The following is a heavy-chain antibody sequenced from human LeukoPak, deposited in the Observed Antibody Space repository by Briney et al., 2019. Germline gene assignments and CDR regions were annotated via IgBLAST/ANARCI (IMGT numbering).Heavy chain of an antibody. CDR2: ISGSGGST. CDR3: AKDYDFWSGYYTYFDY. J-gene: IGHJ4*02. CDR1: GFTFSSYA. D-gene: IGHD3-3*01. V-gene: IGHV3-23*01. Sequence: GGSLRLFCAASGFTFSSYAMSWVRQAPGKGLEWVSAISGSGGSTYYADSVKGRFTISRGNSKNTLYLQMNSLRAEDTAVYYCAKDYDFWSGYYTYFDYWGQGTLVTVSS.